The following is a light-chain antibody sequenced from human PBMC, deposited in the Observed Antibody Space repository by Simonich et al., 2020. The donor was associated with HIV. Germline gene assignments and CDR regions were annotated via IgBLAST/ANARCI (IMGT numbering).Light chain of an antibody. CDR3: SSYSSSSTVV. V-gene: IGLV2-14*03. CDR2: DVS. Sequence: QSALTQPASVSGSPGQSITISCTGTSSDVGGYNYVSWYQQYPDKAPTLMIYDVSNRPSGVSHRFSASKSGNTAPLTISGLQAEDEADYYCSSYSSSSTVVFGGGTKLTVL. J-gene: IGLJ2*01. CDR1: SSDVGGYNY.